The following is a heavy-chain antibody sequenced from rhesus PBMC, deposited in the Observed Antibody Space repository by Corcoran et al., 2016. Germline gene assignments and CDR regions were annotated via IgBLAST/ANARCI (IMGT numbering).Heavy chain of an antibody. CDR2: IKRKADGETA. CDR3: TFEVVQYLDWLGYFDY. D-gene: IGHD3-3*01. J-gene: IGHJ4*01. CDR1: GFTFSNSW. V-gene: IGHV3-30*02. Sequence: EVQLVESGAGLVQPDGSLRLSCAASGFTFSNSWLSWVRQAPGKGLEWVARIKRKADGETADYTETVKGRLTSSRDDSKNTLYLQMNSLKTEDTVVCYCTFEVVQYLDWLGYFDYWGQGVLVTVSS.